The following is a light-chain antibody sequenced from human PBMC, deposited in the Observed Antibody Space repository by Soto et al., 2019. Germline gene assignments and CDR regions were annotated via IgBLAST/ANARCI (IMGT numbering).Light chain of an antibody. CDR3: QKYDSAPRT. CDR2: AAS. CDR1: QGISHY. Sequence: DIQMTQSPSSLSASVGDRVTITCRASQGISHYLAWYQQKPGKVPKLLISAASTLQSGVPSRFSGSRSGTDFTLTISSLQPEDGATYYCQKYDSAPRTFGQGTKLEIK. V-gene: IGKV1-27*01. J-gene: IGKJ2*01.